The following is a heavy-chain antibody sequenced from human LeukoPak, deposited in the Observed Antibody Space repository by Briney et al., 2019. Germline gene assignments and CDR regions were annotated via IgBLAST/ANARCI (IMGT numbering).Heavy chain of an antibody. Sequence: ASVKVSCKASGYTFTGYYMRWVRQAPGQGLEWMGWINPNSGGTNYAQKFQGRVTMTRDTSISTAYMELSRLRSDDTAVYYCASTSGSYYVNAFDIWGQGTMVTVSS. D-gene: IGHD1-26*01. CDR2: INPNSGGT. V-gene: IGHV1-2*02. CDR1: GYTFTGYY. CDR3: ASTSGSYYVNAFDI. J-gene: IGHJ3*02.